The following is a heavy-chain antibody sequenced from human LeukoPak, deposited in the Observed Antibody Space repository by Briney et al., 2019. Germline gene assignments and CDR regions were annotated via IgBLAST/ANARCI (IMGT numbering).Heavy chain of an antibody. Sequence: ASVKVSCKASGYTFTGYYMHWVRQAPGQGLEWMGWINPNSGGTNYAQKFQGRVTMTRDTSISTAYMELSRLRSDDTAVYYCARAKAYSGSYYAYWGQGTLVTVSS. D-gene: IGHD1-26*01. J-gene: IGHJ4*02. CDR3: ARAKAYSGSYYAY. V-gene: IGHV1-2*02. CDR1: GYTFTGYY. CDR2: INPNSGGT.